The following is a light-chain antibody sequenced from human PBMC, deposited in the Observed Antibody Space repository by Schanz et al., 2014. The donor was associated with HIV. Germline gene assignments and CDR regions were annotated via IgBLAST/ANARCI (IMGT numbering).Light chain of an antibody. CDR1: QSVRSNF. CDR3: QYYGSSYT. J-gene: IGKJ2*01. CDR2: GAS. V-gene: IGKV3-20*01. Sequence: EIVMTQSPDTLYVSPGERATLSCRASQSVRSNFLAWYQQKPGQAPTLLIYGASSRATGVPDRFSGSGSGTDFTLTISGLEPEDSAVYYCQYYGSSYTFGQGTKLEIK.